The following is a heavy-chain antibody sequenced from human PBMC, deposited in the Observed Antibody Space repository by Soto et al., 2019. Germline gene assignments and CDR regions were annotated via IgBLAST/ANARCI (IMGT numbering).Heavy chain of an antibody. D-gene: IGHD5-18*01. CDR1: GFTFSSYA. CDR2: ISYDGSNK. Sequence: QVQLVESGGGVVQPGRSLRLSCAASGFTFSSYAMHWVRQAPGKGLEWVAVISYDGSNKYYADSVKGRFTISRDNSKNTLYLQMNSLRAEDTAVYYCASPDPNSDYYYGMDVWGQGTTVTVSS. V-gene: IGHV3-30-3*01. CDR3: ASPDPNSDYYYGMDV. J-gene: IGHJ6*02.